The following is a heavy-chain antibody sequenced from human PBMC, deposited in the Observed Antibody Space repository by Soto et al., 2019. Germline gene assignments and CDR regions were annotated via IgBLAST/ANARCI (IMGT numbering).Heavy chain of an antibody. D-gene: IGHD4-17*01. Sequence: DCGATLVNPTQTLTLTCTFCGVSLSTSARGVSWIRQAPGKALEWLALSDWDDDKYYSTSLKTRLTISKDTSKNQVVLTMTNMDPVDTATYYCARIRCDYGDYVLDYWGQGTLVTVS. J-gene: IGHJ4*02. CDR1: GVSLSTSARG. V-gene: IGHV2-70*01. CDR3: ARIRCDYGDYVLDY. CDR2: SDWDDDK.